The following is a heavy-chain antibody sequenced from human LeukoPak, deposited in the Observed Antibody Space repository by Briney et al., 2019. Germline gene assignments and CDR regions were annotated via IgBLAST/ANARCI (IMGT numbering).Heavy chain of an antibody. V-gene: IGHV4-59*01. CDR3: AREVYDSSGYPMYNWFDP. Sequence: ETLSLTCTVXXXXMSXXYWSXXRXPPGKXLEXXXXXFYSVSTNYIPSLKSRVTISVYTSNNQFSLKLSSVTAADTAVYYCAREVYDSSGYPMYNWFDPWGQGTLVTVSS. CDR2: XFYSVST. D-gene: IGHD3-22*01. J-gene: IGHJ5*02. CDR1: XXXMSXXY.